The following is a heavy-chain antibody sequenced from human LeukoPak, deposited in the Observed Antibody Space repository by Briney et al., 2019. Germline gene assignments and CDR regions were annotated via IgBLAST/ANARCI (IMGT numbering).Heavy chain of an antibody. D-gene: IGHD2-15*01. CDR3: ARTYSGRTPFDI. CDR1: GCSISSYY. Sequence: PSETLSLTCTVSGCSISSYYWSWIRQPPGKGLEWIGHIYYSGSTNYNPSLKSRVTISVDTSNNQFSLKLGSVTTADTAVYYCARTYSGRTPFDIWGQGTMVTVSS. V-gene: IGHV4-59*01. J-gene: IGHJ3*02. CDR2: IYYSGST.